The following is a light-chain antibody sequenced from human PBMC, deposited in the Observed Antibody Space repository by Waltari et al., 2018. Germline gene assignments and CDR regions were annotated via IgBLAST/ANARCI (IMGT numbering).Light chain of an antibody. CDR2: KAS. CDR3: QQYSSYLYT. Sequence: DIQFTQSPSTLSEFVGDKVPITCRASQSISTSLAWYQQKPGKAPEVLVYKASILESCVPSRFSGSGSGTEFTLTISSLQPDDFATYYCQQYSSYLYTFGQGTKLEI. J-gene: IGKJ2*01. V-gene: IGKV1-5*03. CDR1: QSISTS.